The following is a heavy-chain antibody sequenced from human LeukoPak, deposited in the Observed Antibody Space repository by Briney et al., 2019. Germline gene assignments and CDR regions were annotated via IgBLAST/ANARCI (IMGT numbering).Heavy chain of an antibody. V-gene: IGHV4-34*01. CDR1: GGSFSGYY. CDR3: ARVNTAMVYGSDY. J-gene: IGHJ4*02. Sequence: PSETLSLTCAVYGGSFSGYYWSWIRQPPGKELEWIGEINHSESTNYNPSLKSRVTISVDTSKNQFSLKLSSVTAADTAVYYCARVNTAMVYGSDYWGQGTLVTVSS. D-gene: IGHD5-18*01. CDR2: INHSEST.